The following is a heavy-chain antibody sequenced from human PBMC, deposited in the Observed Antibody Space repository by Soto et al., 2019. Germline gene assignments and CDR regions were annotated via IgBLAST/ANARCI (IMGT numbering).Heavy chain of an antibody. CDR3: ARDTGGRYYDSSGYYYGPYFDY. CDR2: IIPIFGTA. D-gene: IGHD3-22*01. J-gene: IGHJ4*02. Sequence: RASVKVSFKASGGTFSSYAISWLRQAPGQGLEWMGGIIPIFGTANYAQKFQGRVTITADESTSTAYMELSSLRSEDTAVYYCARDTGGRYYDSSGYYYGPYFDYWGQGTLVTVSS. V-gene: IGHV1-69*13. CDR1: GGTFSSYA.